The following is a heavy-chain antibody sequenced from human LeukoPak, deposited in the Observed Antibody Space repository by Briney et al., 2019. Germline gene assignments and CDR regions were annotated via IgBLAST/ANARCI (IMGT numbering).Heavy chain of an antibody. CDR1: GYTFTSYD. CDR3: ARVRTTLLDN. CDR2: ISAYHGHT. Sequence: ASVKVSCKASGYTFTSYDFTWVRQAPGQGLEWMGWISAYHGHTKYAQKLQGRVTMATDTSTSTAYMELRSLRSDDTAVYYCARVRTTLLDNWGQGTLVNGSS. V-gene: IGHV1-18*01. D-gene: IGHD2/OR15-2a*01. J-gene: IGHJ4*02.